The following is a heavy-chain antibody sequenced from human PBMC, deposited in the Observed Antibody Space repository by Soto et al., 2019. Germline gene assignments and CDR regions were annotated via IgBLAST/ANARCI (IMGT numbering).Heavy chain of an antibody. CDR1: GFSLSNARMG. CDR2: IFSNDEK. D-gene: IGHD3-10*01. CDR3: ARIMVRGGHHWFDP. Sequence: QVTLKESGPVLVKPTDTLTLTCTVSGFSLSNARMGVSWIRQPPGKALEWLAHIFSNDEKSYSTSLKSRLTISKETSKSQVVLTMTNMDSVDTATYYCARIMVRGGHHWFDPWGQGTLVTVSS. V-gene: IGHV2-26*01. J-gene: IGHJ5*02.